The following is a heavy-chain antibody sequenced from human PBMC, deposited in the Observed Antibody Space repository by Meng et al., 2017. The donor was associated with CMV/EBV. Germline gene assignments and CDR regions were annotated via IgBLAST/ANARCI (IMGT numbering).Heavy chain of an antibody. V-gene: IGHV3-20*04. CDR1: GFTFDDYG. J-gene: IGHJ3*01. Sequence: GESLKISCAASGFTFDDYGMSWVRQAPGKGLEWVSGINWNGGNTGYVDSVKGRFTISRDSAKNSLYLQMNSLRAEDTASYYCARGYQLKPFDLWGQGTMVTVSS. D-gene: IGHD2-2*01. CDR3: ARGYQLKPFDL. CDR2: INWNGGNT.